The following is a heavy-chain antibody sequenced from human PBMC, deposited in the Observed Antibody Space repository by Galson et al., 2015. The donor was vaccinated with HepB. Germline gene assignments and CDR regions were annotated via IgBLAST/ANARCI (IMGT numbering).Heavy chain of an antibody. V-gene: IGHV3-30*18. CDR1: GFTFSSYG. J-gene: IGHJ4*02. CDR3: AKDRSYYDFWSGYSDFDY. D-gene: IGHD3-3*01. Sequence: SLRLSCAASGFTFSSYGMHWVRQAPGKGLEWVAVISYDGSNKYYADSVKGRFTISRDNSKNTLYLQMNSLRAEDTAVYYCAKDRSYYDFWSGYSDFDYWGQGTLVTVSS. CDR2: ISYDGSNK.